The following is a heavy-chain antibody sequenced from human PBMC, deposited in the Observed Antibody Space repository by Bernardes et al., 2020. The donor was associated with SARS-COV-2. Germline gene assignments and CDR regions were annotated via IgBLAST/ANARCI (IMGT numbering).Heavy chain of an antibody. D-gene: IGHD3-3*01. J-gene: IGHJ6*02. CDR3: ARGLYYDFWSGYFPDASGYYGMDV. V-gene: IGHV3-30*03. CDR1: GFTFSSYG. Sequence: GRSLRLSCAASGFTFSSYGMHWVRQAPGKGLEWVAVISYVGSNKYYADSVKGRFTISRDNSKNTLYLQMNSLRAEDTAVYYCARGLYYDFWSGYFPDASGYYGMDVWGQGTTVTVSS. CDR2: ISYVGSNK.